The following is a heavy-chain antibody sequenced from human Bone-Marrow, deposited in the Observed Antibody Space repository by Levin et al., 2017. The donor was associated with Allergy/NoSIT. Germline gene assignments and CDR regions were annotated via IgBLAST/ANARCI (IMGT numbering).Heavy chain of an antibody. D-gene: IGHD3-3*01. V-gene: IGHV3-23*01. CDR3: AKDRSGSRSKGDLDY. Sequence: GGSLRLSCAASGFTFRSYAFTWVRQAPGKGLEWVSNISGSGSGTYYADSVKGRFTISRDNSKNTLYLEMNSLRAEDTALYYCAKDRSGSRSKGDLDYWGQGTLVTVSS. J-gene: IGHJ4*02. CDR2: ISGSGSGT. CDR1: GFTFRSYA.